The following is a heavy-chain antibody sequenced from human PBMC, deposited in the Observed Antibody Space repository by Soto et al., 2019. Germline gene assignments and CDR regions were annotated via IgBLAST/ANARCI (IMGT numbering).Heavy chain of an antibody. V-gene: IGHV3-11*03. Sequence: GGSLRLSCAASEFTFCDYYMTYIRQAPGKGLEWVSYISSSSTYTKYTDSVKGRFTISRDDAKNSLYLQMNSLRAEDTAIFYCVSWVSAHFDFWGQGTPVTVSS. CDR3: VSWVSAHFDF. CDR1: EFTFCDYY. J-gene: IGHJ4*02. D-gene: IGHD2-8*01. CDR2: ISSSSTYT.